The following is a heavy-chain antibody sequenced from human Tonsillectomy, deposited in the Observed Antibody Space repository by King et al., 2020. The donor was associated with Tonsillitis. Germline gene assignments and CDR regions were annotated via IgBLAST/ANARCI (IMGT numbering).Heavy chain of an antibody. CDR2: ITWNSGNI. D-gene: IGHD3-10*01. J-gene: IGHJ4*02. Sequence: VQLVESGGGLVQPGRSLRLSCAASGFSFDDNDMHWVRQAPGKGLEWVSGITWNSGNIVYADSVKGRFTISRDNAKNSLYLHMNSLRAEDTALYYCANSSPFRFGESHPLDYWGQGTLVTVSS. CDR3: ANSSPFRFGESHPLDY. CDR1: GFSFDDND. V-gene: IGHV3-9*01.